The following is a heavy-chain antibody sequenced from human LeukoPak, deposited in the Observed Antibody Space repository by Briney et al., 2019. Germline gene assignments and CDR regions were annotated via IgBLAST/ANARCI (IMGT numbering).Heavy chain of an antibody. D-gene: IGHD3-9*01. Sequence: HSGGSLRLSCAASGFTVSSNYMSWVRQAPGKGLEWVSVIYSGGSTYYADSVKGRFTISRDNSKNTLYLQMNSLRAEDTAVYYCARDRLTGYYPSWYMDVWGKGTTVTVSS. CDR2: IYSGGST. J-gene: IGHJ6*03. CDR1: GFTVSSNY. V-gene: IGHV3-53*05. CDR3: ARDRLTGYYPSWYMDV.